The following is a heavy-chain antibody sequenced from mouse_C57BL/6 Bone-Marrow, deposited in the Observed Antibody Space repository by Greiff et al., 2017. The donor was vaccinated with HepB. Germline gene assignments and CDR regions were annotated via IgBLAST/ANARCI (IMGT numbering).Heavy chain of an antibody. V-gene: IGHV5-6*02. Sequence: DVKLVESGGDLVKPGGSLKLSCAASGFTFSSYGMSWVRQTPDKRLEWVATISSGGSYTYYPDSVKGRFTISRDNAKNTLYLQMSSLKSEDTAMYYCASAGDAGRGGFDVWGTGTTVTVSS. CDR2: ISSGGSYT. J-gene: IGHJ1*03. CDR1: GFTFSSYG. D-gene: IGHD1-1*02. CDR3: ASAGDAGRGGFDV.